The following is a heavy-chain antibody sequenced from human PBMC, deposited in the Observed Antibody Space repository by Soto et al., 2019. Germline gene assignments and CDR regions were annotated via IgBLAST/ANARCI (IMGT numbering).Heavy chain of an antibody. CDR1: GGSISSSSYY. D-gene: IGHD6-6*01. CDR2: IYYSGST. J-gene: IGHJ6*03. V-gene: IGHV4-39*01. Sequence: PSETLSLTCTVSGGSISSSSYYWGWIRQPPGKGLEWIGSIYYSGSTYYNPSLKSRVTISVDTSKNQFSLKLSSVTAADTAVYYCARLSSSPPFYYYYYMDVWGKGTTVTVSS. CDR3: ARLSSSPPFYYYYYMDV.